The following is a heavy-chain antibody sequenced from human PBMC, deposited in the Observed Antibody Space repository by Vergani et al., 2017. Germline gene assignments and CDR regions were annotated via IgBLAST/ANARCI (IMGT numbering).Heavy chain of an antibody. V-gene: IGHV4-39*01. J-gene: IGHJ4*02. Sequence: QVQLQESGPGLVKPSEPLSLTCTVSGNSVISTDYHWGWIRQPPGKGLEWIGSMDYSGSTSYNPSLESRISISFETPKNQFSLRLPSVTAADTAVYYCASKRGACRAAYCHSYDFWGPGTLVGVSS. D-gene: IGHD2-15*01. CDR3: ASKRGACRAAYCHSYDF. CDR2: MDYSGST. CDR1: GNSVISTDYH.